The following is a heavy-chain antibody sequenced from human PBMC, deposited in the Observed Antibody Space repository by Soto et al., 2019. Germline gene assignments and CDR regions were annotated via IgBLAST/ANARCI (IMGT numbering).Heavy chain of an antibody. CDR3: CVIKRRDQYSTSGYWFDP. J-gene: IGHJ5*02. CDR1: GFTFSHAW. D-gene: IGHD4-4*01. Sequence: EMHLVDSGGGLVKPGGSLRLSCAASGFTFSHAWMSWVRQAPGKGLEWVGRIKSKADGETKDYGAPVRGRFTISRDDSQVILYLHMNSLRIEDTAVYYCCVIKRRDQYSTSGYWFDPWGPGTLVTVSS. V-gene: IGHV3-15*01. CDR2: IKSKADGETK.